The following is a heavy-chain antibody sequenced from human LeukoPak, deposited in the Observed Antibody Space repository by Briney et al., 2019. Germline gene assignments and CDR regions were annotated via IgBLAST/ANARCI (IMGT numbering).Heavy chain of an antibody. Sequence: PGGSLRLSCAASGFTFDDYAMHWVRQAPGKGLEWVSGISWNSGSIGYADSVKGRFTISRDNAKNSLYLQMNSLRAEDTAVYYCARGDIVVVPAAMRGGELGYWGQGTLVTVSS. CDR2: ISWNSGSI. J-gene: IGHJ4*02. CDR1: GFTFDDYA. CDR3: ARGDIVVVPAAMRGGELGY. D-gene: IGHD2-2*01. V-gene: IGHV3-9*01.